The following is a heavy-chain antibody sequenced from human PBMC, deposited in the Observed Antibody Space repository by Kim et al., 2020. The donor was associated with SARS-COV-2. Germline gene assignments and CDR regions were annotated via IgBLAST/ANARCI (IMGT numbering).Heavy chain of an antibody. D-gene: IGHD3-10*01. Sequence: SETLSLTCTVSGGSINSAHHYWSWIRQPPGKELEWIASIFHRGTTDYNPSLDSRVAISVDTSKNQFSLTLNSVIAADTAVYYCPRAYYNSGVVAPFYYFDYWGQGTLVTVSS. V-gene: IGHV4-61*01. CDR1: GGSINSAHHY. CDR3: PRAYYNSGVVAPFYYFDY. J-gene: IGHJ4*02. CDR2: IFHRGTT.